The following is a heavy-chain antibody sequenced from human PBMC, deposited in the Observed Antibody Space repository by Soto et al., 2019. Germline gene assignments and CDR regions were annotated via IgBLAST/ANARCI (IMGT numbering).Heavy chain of an antibody. Sequence: XXSLRLSFAASGFTFSTYSMHWVRQAPGKGLEWVSYISSSSSTIFYTDSVKGRFTVSRDNAKNSLYMQMNSLRAEDTAVYYCALRAGPLGGQGTLVTVSS. J-gene: IGHJ4*02. V-gene: IGHV3-48*01. CDR2: ISSSSSTI. CDR1: GFTFSTYS. D-gene: IGHD6-13*01. CDR3: ALRAGPL.